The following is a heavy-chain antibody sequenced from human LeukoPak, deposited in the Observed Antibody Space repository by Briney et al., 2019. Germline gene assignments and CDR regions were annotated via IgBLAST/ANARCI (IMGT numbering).Heavy chain of an antibody. V-gene: IGHV1-24*01. D-gene: IGHD3-3*01. CDR3: ARDFWSGYPISYYMDV. CDR2: FDPEDGET. J-gene: IGHJ6*03. CDR1: GYTLTELS. Sequence: ASVKVSCKVSGYTLTELSMHWVRQAPGKGLEWMGGFDPEDGETIYAQKFQGRVTMTRDTSISTAYMELSRLRSDDTAVYYCARDFWSGYPISYYMDVWGKGTTVTVSS.